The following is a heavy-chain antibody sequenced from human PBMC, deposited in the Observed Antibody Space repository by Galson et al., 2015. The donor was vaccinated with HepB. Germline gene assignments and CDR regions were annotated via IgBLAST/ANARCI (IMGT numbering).Heavy chain of an antibody. CDR1: GYTFTSYG. V-gene: IGHV1-18*01. CDR2: ISAYNGNT. D-gene: IGHD1-26*01. Sequence: SVKVSCKASGYTFTSYGISWVRQAPGQGLEWMGWISAYNGNTNYAQKFQGRVTMTEDTSTDTAYMELSSLRSEDTAVYYCATDDPIVGATRGRVYYYYGMDVWGQGTTVTVSS. CDR3: ATDDPIVGATRGRVYYYYGMDV. J-gene: IGHJ6*02.